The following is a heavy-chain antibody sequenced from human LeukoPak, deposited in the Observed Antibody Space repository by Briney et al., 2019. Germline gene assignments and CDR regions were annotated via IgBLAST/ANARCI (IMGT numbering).Heavy chain of an antibody. CDR2: ISSNGGST. CDR3: ARRRDGYNFGSFYFDY. Sequence: PGGSLRLSCAASGFTFSSYAMHWVRQAPGKGLEYVSAISSNGGSTYYANSVKGRFTISRDNSKNTLYLQMGSLRAEDTAVYYCARRRDGYNFGSFYFDYWGQGILVTVSS. D-gene: IGHD5-24*01. V-gene: IGHV3-64*01. CDR1: GFTFSSYA. J-gene: IGHJ4*02.